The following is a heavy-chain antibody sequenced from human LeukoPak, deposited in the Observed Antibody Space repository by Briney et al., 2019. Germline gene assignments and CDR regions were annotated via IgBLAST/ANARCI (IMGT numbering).Heavy chain of an antibody. V-gene: IGHV1-69*04. CDR2: IIPILGIA. CDR3: ARDGDVVVPAAIRPGAPYYYYGMDV. J-gene: IGHJ6*02. CDR1: GGTFSSYA. Sequence: SVKVSCKASGGTFSSYAISWVRQAPGQGLEWMGRIIPILGIANYAQKFQGRVTMTRDTSISTAYMELSRLRSDDTAVYYCARDGDVVVPAAIRPGAPYYYYGMDVWGQGTTVTVSS. D-gene: IGHD2-2*01.